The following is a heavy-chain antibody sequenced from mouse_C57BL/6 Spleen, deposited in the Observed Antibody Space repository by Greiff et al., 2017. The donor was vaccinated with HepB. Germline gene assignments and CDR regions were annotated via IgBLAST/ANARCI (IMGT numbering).Heavy chain of an antibody. Sequence: QVQLKESGAELVRPGASVKLSCKASGYTFTDYYINWVKQRPGQGLEWIARIYPGSGNTYYNEKFKGKATLTAEKSSSTAYMQLSSLTSEDSAVYFCARRGGTYIDYWGQGTTLTVSS. V-gene: IGHV1-76*01. CDR3: ARRGGTYIDY. CDR1: GYTFTDYY. J-gene: IGHJ2*01. CDR2: IYPGSGNT.